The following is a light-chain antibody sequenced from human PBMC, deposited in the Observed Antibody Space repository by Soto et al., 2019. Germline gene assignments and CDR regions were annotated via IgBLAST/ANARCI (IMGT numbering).Light chain of an antibody. CDR3: QSYDSGLSGSV. CDR1: SSNIGAGYD. Sequence: QSVLTQPPSVSGAPGQRVTISCTGSSSNIGAGYDVHWYQQLPGTAPKLLIYGNSNRPSGVPDRFSGSKSGTSASLAITGLRAEDEADYYCQSYDSGLSGSVFGTGTKVTVL. J-gene: IGLJ1*01. CDR2: GNS. V-gene: IGLV1-40*01.